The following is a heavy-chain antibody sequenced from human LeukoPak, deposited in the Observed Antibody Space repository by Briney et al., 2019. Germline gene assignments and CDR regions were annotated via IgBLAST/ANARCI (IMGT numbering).Heavy chain of an antibody. Sequence: PGGSLRLSCAASGFTFSSYAMSWVRQAPGKGLEWVSAISGSGGSTYYADSVKGRFTISRDNSKDTLYLQMNGLRAEDTAVYYCAKVGGPNGSSGHYLYHFDYWGQGTLVTVSS. CDR2: ISGSGGST. V-gene: IGHV3-23*01. CDR3: AKVGGPNGSSGHYLYHFDY. CDR1: GFTFSSYA. J-gene: IGHJ4*02. D-gene: IGHD3-22*01.